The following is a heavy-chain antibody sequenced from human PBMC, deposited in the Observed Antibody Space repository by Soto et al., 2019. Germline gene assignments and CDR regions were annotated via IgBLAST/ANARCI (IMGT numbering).Heavy chain of an antibody. D-gene: IGHD3-10*01. V-gene: IGHV1-69*01. CDR2: IIPMFGTA. J-gene: IGHJ4*02. CDR3: ARDHPYYYGSGSSGCDY. Sequence: QVQLVQSGAEVKKPGSSVKISCKASGGTFNRNTISWVRQAPGQGLEWMGGIIPMFGTANYAQKFQGRVTITADESTSTAYMELSRLRSEDTAVYYCARDHPYYYGSGSSGCDYWGQGTLVTVSS. CDR1: GGTFNRNT.